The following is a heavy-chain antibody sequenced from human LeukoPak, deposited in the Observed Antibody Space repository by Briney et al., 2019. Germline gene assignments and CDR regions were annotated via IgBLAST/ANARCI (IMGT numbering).Heavy chain of an antibody. CDR3: GGDPNGDYIGAFDM. Sequence: EASVTVSCKASGGTFSSYAISWVRQAPGKGLEWVSVIYSGGSTYYADSVKGRFTISRDNSKNTLYLQMNSLRAEDTAVYYSGGDPNGDYIGAFDMWGQGRVVTVSS. J-gene: IGHJ3*02. D-gene: IGHD4-17*01. V-gene: IGHV3-66*01. CDR1: GGTFSSYA. CDR2: IYSGGST.